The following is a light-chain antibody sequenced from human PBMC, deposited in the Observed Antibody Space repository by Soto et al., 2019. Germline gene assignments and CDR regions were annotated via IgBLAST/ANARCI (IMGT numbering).Light chain of an antibody. V-gene: IGKV3-15*01. CDR3: QQYNNWPPWT. Sequence: EIVMTQSPATLSVSPGERATFSCRASQSVSSNLAWYQQKPGQAPRLLIYGASIRATGIPARFSGSGSGTEFSRTISSLQSEDSAVYYCQQYNNWPPWTFGHGTKVDIK. CDR1: QSVSSN. J-gene: IGKJ1*01. CDR2: GAS.